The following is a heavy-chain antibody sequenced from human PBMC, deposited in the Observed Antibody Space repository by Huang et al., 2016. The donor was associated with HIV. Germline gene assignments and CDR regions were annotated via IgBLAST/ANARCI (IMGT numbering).Heavy chain of an antibody. D-gene: IGHD3-3*01. CDR3: ARQWTILEWLLGLDV. V-gene: IGHV4-34*02. CDR1: GGSFTGNY. J-gene: IGHJ6*02. CDR2: VNDSGAT. Sequence: QMQLQQRGAGLLKPSETLSLTCGVSGGSFTGNYLTWIRQAPGKGLEWIVEVNDSGATNDNPSLNGRVTISLDKSNRELSLNLRSVTAADTAVYYCARQWTILEWLLGLDVWGQGTTVIVSS.